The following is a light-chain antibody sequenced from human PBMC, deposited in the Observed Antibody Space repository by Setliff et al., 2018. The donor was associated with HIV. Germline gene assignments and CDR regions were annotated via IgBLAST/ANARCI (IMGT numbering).Light chain of an antibody. V-gene: IGLV2-23*01. Sequence: ALDQPASVSGSPGHSITISCTGSNNNLGSYNLVSWYQQLPGKAPKLLIYKDNKRPSGISNRFSGSKSGYTASLTISGLQADDEADYYCCSFAGSNIPYVFGTGTKVTVL. CDR1: NNNLGSYNL. CDR2: KDN. CDR3: CSFAGSNIPYV. J-gene: IGLJ1*01.